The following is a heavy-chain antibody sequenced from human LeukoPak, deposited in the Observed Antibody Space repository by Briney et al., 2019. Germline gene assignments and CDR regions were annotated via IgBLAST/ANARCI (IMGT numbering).Heavy chain of an antibody. CDR2: IYTSGST. Sequence: SETLSLTCTVSGGSISGYYWSWIRQPAGKGLEWIGRIYTSGSTNYNPSLKSRVTISVDKSKNQFSLKLSSVTAADTAVYYCARDLTTFTRGWYYFDYWGQGTLVTVSS. D-gene: IGHD6-19*01. J-gene: IGHJ4*02. V-gene: IGHV4-4*07. CDR3: ARDLTTFTRGWYYFDY. CDR1: GGSISGYY.